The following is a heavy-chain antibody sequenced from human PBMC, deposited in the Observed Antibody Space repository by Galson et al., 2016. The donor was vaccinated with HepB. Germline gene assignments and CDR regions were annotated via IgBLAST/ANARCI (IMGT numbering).Heavy chain of an antibody. D-gene: IGHD3-10*01. V-gene: IGHV3-23*01. CDR2: FSGSGDIT. Sequence: CAASGFTFSTYAMSWVRQAPGKGLEWVSAFSGSGDITYYADSVRGRFTISRDNSKSMLYLQMNNLRAADTAVYYCAQVRGYGSGSVFDHWGQGTLVTVSS. J-gene: IGHJ4*02. CDR1: GFTFSTYA. CDR3: AQVRGYGSGSVFDH.